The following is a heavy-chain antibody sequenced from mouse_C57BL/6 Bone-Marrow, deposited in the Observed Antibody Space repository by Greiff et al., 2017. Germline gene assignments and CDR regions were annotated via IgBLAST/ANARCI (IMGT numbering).Heavy chain of an antibody. CDR3: AREDSMVYDGYHYFDY. J-gene: IGHJ2*01. V-gene: IGHV1-39*01. CDR2: INPNYGTT. CDR1: GYSFTDYN. D-gene: IGHD2-3*01. Sequence: EVKLVESGPELVKPGASVKISCKASGYSFTDYNMNWVKQSNGKSLEWIGVINPNYGTTSYNQKFKGKATLTVDQSSSTAYMQLNSLTSEDSAVYYCAREDSMVYDGYHYFDYWGQGTTLTVSS.